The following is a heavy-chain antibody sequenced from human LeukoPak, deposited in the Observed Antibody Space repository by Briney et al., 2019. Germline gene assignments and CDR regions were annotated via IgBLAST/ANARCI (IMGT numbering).Heavy chain of an antibody. D-gene: IGHD1-26*01. CDR1: GFTFSSYA. CDR2: ISGSGGST. V-gene: IGHV3-23*01. CDR3: AKGGAWELRPFDN. J-gene: IGHJ4*02. Sequence: GGSLRLSCAASGFTFSSYAMSWVRQAPGKGLEWVSAISGSGGSTYYADSVKGRFTISRDNSKNTLQMNSLRAEDTAVYYCAKGGAWELRPFDNWGQGTLVTVSS.